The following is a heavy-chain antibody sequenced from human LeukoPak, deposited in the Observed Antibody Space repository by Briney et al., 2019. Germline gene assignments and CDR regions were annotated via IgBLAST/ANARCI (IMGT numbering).Heavy chain of an antibody. CDR2: ISSNGNSA. J-gene: IGHJ4*02. V-gene: IGHV3-23*01. Sequence: GGSLRLSCATSGFTFSDYAMHWVRQAPGRGLEWVSYISSNGNSAYYSDSVKGWFTISRDSSRSTLYLQMNSLRAEDTAIYYCAKLWSRFYETGEYDSWGQGILVTVSS. CDR1: GFTFSDYA. D-gene: IGHD7-27*01. CDR3: AKLWSRFYETGEYDS.